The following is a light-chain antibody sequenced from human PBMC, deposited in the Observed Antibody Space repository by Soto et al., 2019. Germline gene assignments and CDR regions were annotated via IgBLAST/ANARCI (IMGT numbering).Light chain of an antibody. CDR1: QSVSNNY. CDR2: GAS. CDR3: QKYGSSPVT. V-gene: IGKV3-20*01. Sequence: EIVLTQSPGTLSLSPGERATLSCRASQSVSNNYLAWYQQKPGQAPRLLTYGASSRTTGIPDRFSGSGSGTDFTLTISRLEPEDFAVYYCQKYGSSPVTFGQGTKLEI. J-gene: IGKJ2*01.